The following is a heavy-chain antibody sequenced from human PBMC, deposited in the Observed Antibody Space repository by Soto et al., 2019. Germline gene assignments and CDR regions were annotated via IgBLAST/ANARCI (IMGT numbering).Heavy chain of an antibody. V-gene: IGHV1-18*01. CDR3: ARTCRSGGSCYLEY. J-gene: IGHJ4*02. CDR2: VSVPSGDT. Sequence: GASVKVSCKASGYSFSSFGISWVRQAPGQGLEWVGWVSVPSGDTSSAQNSQGRVTVTTDTSTSTAYMEVGSLRSDDTAVYYCARTCRSGGSCYLEYWGEGALVTVSS. CDR1: GYSFSSFG. D-gene: IGHD2-15*01.